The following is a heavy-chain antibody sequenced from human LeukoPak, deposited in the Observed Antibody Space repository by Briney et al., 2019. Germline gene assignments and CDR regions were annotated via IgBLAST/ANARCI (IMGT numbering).Heavy chain of an antibody. V-gene: IGHV3-7*01. J-gene: IGHJ4*02. Sequence: GGSLRLSCAASGFTFRTHWMSRVRQAPGKGLEWVASINQGGSETYYVESVKGRFTISRDNAMNSFFLQMNSLRAEDTAVYYCARLIGDRTIYDYWGQGTLVTVSS. CDR3: ARLIGDRTIYDY. CDR1: GFTFRTHW. CDR2: INQGGSET. D-gene: IGHD6-6*01.